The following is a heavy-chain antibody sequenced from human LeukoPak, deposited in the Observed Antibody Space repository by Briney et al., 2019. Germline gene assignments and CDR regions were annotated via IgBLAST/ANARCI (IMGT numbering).Heavy chain of an antibody. CDR1: GFTISDYW. D-gene: IGHD3-16*01. Sequence: PGGSLRLSCAASGFTISDYWMTWVRQARGKGLEWVANIKQDGSEKTYVDSVKGRFTISRDNAKNSIFLQMNSLRVEDMAMYYCVRDGGTDWYDPWGQGTLVSVSS. V-gene: IGHV3-7*01. J-gene: IGHJ5*02. CDR2: IKQDGSEK. CDR3: VRDGGTDWYDP.